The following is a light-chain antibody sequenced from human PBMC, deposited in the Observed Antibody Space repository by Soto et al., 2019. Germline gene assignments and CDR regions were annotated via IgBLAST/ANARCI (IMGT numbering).Light chain of an antibody. CDR3: QYRGIWPPGAT. CDR2: DAS. V-gene: IGKV3-11*01. J-gene: IGKJ4*01. Sequence: EIVLTQSPVTLSLSPGERATLSCRASQSINNYLAWYQQKPGQPPRLLIYDASNRATAIPVRFSGRGSGTDFPLTISILEPEDSAVYYCQYRGIWPPGATFGGGTKVEIK. CDR1: QSINNY.